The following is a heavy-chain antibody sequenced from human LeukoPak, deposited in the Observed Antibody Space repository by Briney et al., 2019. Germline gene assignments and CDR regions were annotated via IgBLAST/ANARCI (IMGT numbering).Heavy chain of an antibody. Sequence: ASVKVSCKASGYTFTGYAIQWVRQAPGQSLEWMGWINAGNGNTKYSQKFQGRVTITRDTSANTVYMALSSLRSEDTAVYYCARGPLGRNGDYFDYWGQGTLVTVSS. CDR3: ARGPLGRNGDYFDY. V-gene: IGHV1-3*01. J-gene: IGHJ4*02. CDR1: GYTFTGYA. D-gene: IGHD7-27*01. CDR2: INAGNGNT.